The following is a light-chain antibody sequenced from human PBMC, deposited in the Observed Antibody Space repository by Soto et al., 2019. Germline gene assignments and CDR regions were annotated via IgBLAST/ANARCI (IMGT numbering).Light chain of an antibody. CDR3: QQSHGIPYT. CDR2: AAS. V-gene: IGKV1-39*01. J-gene: IGKJ2*01. CDR1: QTISTY. Sequence: DIQMTQSPSSLSASVGDRVTITCRASQTISTYLNWYQQETGKAPKLLIYAASSLQSGVPSRFSGSGSGADFTLTISSLQPEDFAAYYCQQSHGIPYTFGQGTKLEIK.